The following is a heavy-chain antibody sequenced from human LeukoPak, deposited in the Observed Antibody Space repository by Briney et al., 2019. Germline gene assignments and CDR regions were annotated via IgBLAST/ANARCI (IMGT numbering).Heavy chain of an antibody. J-gene: IGHJ4*02. D-gene: IGHD3-22*01. CDR3: ARDLRTYYYDSSAYYSDY. CDR2: IFSNDEK. V-gene: IGHV2-26*01. Sequence: SGPALVKPTQTLTLTCTFSGFSLSTSGMCVSWIRQPPGKAPEWLAHIFSNDEKSYSTSLKSRLTISKDTSKSQVVLIMTNMDPVDTATYYCARDLRTYYYDSSAYYSDYWGQGALVTVSS. CDR1: GFSLSTSGMC.